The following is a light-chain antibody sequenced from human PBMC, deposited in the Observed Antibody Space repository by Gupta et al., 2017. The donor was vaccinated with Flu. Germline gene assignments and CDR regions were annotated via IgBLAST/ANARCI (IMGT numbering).Light chain of an antibody. J-gene: IGKJ2*01. CDR2: DAS. CDR3: QKRSNWPPYT. Sequence: EIVLTQSPATLSLSPGERATLSCRASQSVGTYLAWYQQKPGQTPRLLIYDASNRATGIPARFSCSGSGTDFTLTISSLEPEDFAVYYCQKRSNWPPYTFGQGTRLEIK. CDR1: QSVGTY. V-gene: IGKV3-11*01.